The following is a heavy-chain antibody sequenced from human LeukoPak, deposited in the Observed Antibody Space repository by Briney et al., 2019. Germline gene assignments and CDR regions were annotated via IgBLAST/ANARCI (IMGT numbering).Heavy chain of an antibody. D-gene: IGHD5-12*01. V-gene: IGHV1-2*02. CDR3: ARVVGYSGYDWGY. Sequence: ASVKVSCKASGYTFTGYYMHWVRQAPGQGLEWMGWINPNSGGTNYAQKFQGRATMTRDTSISTAYMELSRLRSDDTAVYYCARVVGYSGYDWGYWGQGTLVTVSS. J-gene: IGHJ4*02. CDR1: GYTFTGYY. CDR2: INPNSGGT.